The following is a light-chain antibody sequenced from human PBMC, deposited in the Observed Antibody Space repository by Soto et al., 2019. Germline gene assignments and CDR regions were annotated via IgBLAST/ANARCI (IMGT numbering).Light chain of an antibody. CDR1: SSDVGIYNY. CDR2: DVS. Sequence: QSVLTQPASVSGSPGQSITISCTGTSSDVGIYNYVSWYQQHPGKAPKLMIYDVSNRPSGVSKRFSGSKSGNTASLTISGLQSEDEADYYRNSYTSSSAHVVFGGGTKLTVL. V-gene: IGLV2-14*01. CDR3: NSYTSSSAHVV. J-gene: IGLJ2*01.